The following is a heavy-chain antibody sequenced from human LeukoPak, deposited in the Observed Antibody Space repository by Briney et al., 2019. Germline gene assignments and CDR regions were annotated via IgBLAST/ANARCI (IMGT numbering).Heavy chain of an antibody. D-gene: IGHD1-26*01. CDR2: IYYSGSS. V-gene: IGHV4-39*07. Sequence: SETLSLTCNVSGASIISGRNYWAWIRQSPGKGLEWIGSIYYSGSSYYNPSLQSRVTISVDTSKNQFSLKLSSVTAADTAVYYCARRRGGGSYPFDYWGQGTLVTVSS. CDR1: GASIISGRNY. J-gene: IGHJ4*02. CDR3: ARRRGGGSYPFDY.